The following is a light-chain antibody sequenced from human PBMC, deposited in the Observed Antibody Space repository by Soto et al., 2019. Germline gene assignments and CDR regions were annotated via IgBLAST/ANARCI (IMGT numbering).Light chain of an antibody. CDR2: VVS. CDR3: LSKTSSISYV. V-gene: IGLV2-14*01. Sequence: LTQPASVSGSPGESITISCTGTNSVVGGYNDVSRYPHHPGKVPKLLIHVVSNRPSVVSNRFSGSKSGNTASLTISGLQAEDEADYYCLSKTSSISYVFGTGTKGTVL. CDR1: NSVVGGYND. J-gene: IGLJ1*01.